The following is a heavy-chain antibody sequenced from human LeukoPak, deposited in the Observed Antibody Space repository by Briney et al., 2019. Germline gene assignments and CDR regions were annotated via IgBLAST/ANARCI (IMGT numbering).Heavy chain of an antibody. CDR1: GFTFSSYA. V-gene: IGHV3-23*01. D-gene: IGHD6-19*01. Sequence: GGSLRLSCAASGFTFSSYAMSWVRQAPGKGLEWVSAISGGGSTYYADSVKGRFTISRDNSKNTLYLQMNSLRAEDTAVYYCAKDPTVAGQSYFDYWGQGTLVTVSS. J-gene: IGHJ4*02. CDR2: ISGGGST. CDR3: AKDPTVAGQSYFDY.